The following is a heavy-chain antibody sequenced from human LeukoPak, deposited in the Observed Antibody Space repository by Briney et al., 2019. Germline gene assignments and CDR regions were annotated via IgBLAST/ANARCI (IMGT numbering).Heavy chain of an antibody. CDR3: ARDNGLGRGGVDP. CDR2: IYYSGST. V-gene: IGHV4-31*03. Sequence: SQTLSLTCTVSGGSNSSGVYYWSWIRQRPGKGLEWIGYIYYSGSTYYNPSLKSRVIISVDTSKNEFSLKLTSVTAADTAVYYCARDNGLGRGGVDPWGQGTLVTVSS. CDR1: GGSNSSGVYY. J-gene: IGHJ5*02. D-gene: IGHD1-26*01.